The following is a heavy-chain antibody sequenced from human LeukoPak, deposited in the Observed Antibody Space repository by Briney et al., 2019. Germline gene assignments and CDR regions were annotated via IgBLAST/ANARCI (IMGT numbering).Heavy chain of an antibody. CDR1: GGSISSYY. CDR2: IFYNGST. CDR3: ARARYYYDNSVYPAVRFDF. J-gene: IGHJ4*02. Sequence: SETLSLTCTVSGGSISSYYWSWIRQPPGKELEWIAYIFYNGSTNYSPSLKSRVTISVDTSQNQFSLKLTSVTAADTAVYYCARARYYYDNSVYPAVRFDFWGQGILVTVS. V-gene: IGHV4-59*01. D-gene: IGHD3-22*01.